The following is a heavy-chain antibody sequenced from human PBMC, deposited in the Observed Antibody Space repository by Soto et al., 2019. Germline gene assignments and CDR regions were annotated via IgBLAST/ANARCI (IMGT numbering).Heavy chain of an antibody. CDR2: IYYIGST. CDR3: ASLDTARIQIAGY. V-gene: IGHV4-39*01. Sequence: SETLSPTCTVSGGSISCSCYYWGWYRQPPGKGLEWIGSIYYIGSTDYNPSPKSRVTISVDTSKNQFSLKLSSVTAADTAVYYCASLDTARIQIAGYWGQGIQVTVSS. CDR1: GGSISCSCYY. J-gene: IGHJ4*02. D-gene: IGHD5-18*01.